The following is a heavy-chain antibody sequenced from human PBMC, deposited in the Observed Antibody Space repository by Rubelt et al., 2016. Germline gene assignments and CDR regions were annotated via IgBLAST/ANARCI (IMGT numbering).Heavy chain of an antibody. D-gene: IGHD2-2*01. CDR3: AKESTYCSSSSCYGTFDY. CDR2: INPYSTL. Sequence: GGSLRLSCAASGFIFRDYSFSWVRQAPGKGLEWISFINPYSTLYHADSVKGRFIISRDNSENTLYLQMNSLRAEDTAVYYCAKESTYCSSSSCYGTFDYWGQGTLVTVSS. CDR1: GFIFRDYS. V-gene: IGHV3-69-1*01. J-gene: IGHJ4*02.